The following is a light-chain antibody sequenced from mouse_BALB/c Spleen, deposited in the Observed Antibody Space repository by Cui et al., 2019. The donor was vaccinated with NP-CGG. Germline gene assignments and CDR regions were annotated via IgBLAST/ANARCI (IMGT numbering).Light chain of an antibody. V-gene: IGLV1*01. CDR3: ALWYSNHWV. J-gene: IGLJ1*01. CDR1: TGAFKTKNE. CDR2: GTN. Sequence: QAVVTQESALTTSPGETVTLTCRPSTGAFKTKNEANWVQEKPDHLFTGVIGGTNNGAPGVPGRFSGSLMGDKAALTITGAQTEDEAIYFCALWYSNHWVFGGGTKLTVL.